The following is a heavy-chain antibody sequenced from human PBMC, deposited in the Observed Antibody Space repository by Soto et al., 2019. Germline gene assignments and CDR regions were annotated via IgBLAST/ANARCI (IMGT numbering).Heavy chain of an antibody. CDR1: GVSITGSY. J-gene: IGHJ4*02. CDR2: VYHSGTT. D-gene: IGHD5-18*01. V-gene: IGHV4-59*12. Sequence: SETLSLTCSVSGVSITGSYWSWIRQPPGKTLEGIGYVYHSGTTTYNPSLKSRVSISVDKSKNQFSLKLSSVTAADTAVYYCARGQDTAFFDYWGQGTLVTVSS. CDR3: ARGQDTAFFDY.